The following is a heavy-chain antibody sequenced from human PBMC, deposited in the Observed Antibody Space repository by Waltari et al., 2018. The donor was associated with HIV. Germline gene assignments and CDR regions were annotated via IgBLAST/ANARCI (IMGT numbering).Heavy chain of an antibody. CDR3: ARQRAYYYDSSGPKGGWFDP. Sequence: QLQLQESGPGLVKPSETLSLTCTVSGGSISSSSYYWGWIRQPPGKGLEWIGSIYYRGGTHYDPPLKSRVTISVDTSKNQFSLKLSSVTAADTAVYYCARQRAYYYDSSGPKGGWFDPWGQGTLVTVSS. CDR1: GGSISSSSYY. J-gene: IGHJ5*02. CDR2: IYYRGGT. D-gene: IGHD3-22*01. V-gene: IGHV4-39*01.